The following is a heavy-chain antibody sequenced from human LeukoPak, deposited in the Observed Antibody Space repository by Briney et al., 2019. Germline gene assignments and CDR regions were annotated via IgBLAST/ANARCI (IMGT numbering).Heavy chain of an antibody. CDR3: ARGPRNSDWYSIDY. D-gene: IGHD6-19*01. J-gene: IGHJ4*02. CDR2: TYYRSKWYH. CDR1: GDSVSSNSAA. V-gene: IGHV6-1*01. Sequence: SQTLSLTCAISGDSVSSNSAAWNWIRQSPSRGLEWLGRTYYRSKWYHDYAVSVKSRITINPDTSKNQFSLKLNSVTAADTAVYYCARGPRNSDWYSIDYWGQGTLATVSS.